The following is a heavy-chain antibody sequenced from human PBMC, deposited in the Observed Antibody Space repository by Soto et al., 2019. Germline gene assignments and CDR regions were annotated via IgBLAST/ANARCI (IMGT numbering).Heavy chain of an antibody. J-gene: IGHJ3*02. D-gene: IGHD1-1*01. CDR3: ASDIFKTGATGVFDI. Sequence: EVQLVESGGGLVQPGGSLRLSCAASGFTVSGNYMSWVSQAQGQGLEWVSVIYAAGSTYYIDSENGRFTISRDNSKNTLYLHMNSRRAEDTAVYYCASDIFKTGATGVFDIWGQGTRVTVSS. V-gene: IGHV3-66*01. CDR2: IYAAGST. CDR1: GFTVSGNY.